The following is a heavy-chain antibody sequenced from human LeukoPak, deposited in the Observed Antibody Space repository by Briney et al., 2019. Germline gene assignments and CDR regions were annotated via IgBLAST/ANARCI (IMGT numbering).Heavy chain of an antibody. Sequence: ASVKVSCKASGYTFTSYDINWVRQATGQGLEWMGWMNPNSGNTGYAQKFQGRVTMTRNTSISTAYMELSSLRSEDTAVYYCARGSDYYDSSGYGYYYYGMDVWGQGTTVTVS. CDR1: GYTFTSYD. CDR3: ARGSDYYDSSGYGYYYYGMDV. CDR2: MNPNSGNT. J-gene: IGHJ6*02. V-gene: IGHV1-8*01. D-gene: IGHD3-22*01.